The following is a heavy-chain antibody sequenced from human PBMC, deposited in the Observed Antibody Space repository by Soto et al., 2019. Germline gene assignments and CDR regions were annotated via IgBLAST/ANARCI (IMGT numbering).Heavy chain of an antibody. J-gene: IGHJ4*02. CDR2: IIPILGIA. V-gene: IGHV1-69*10. Sequence: GASVKVSCKASGGSFNSDTISWVRQAPGQGFEWMGRIIPILGIANNAQKFQGRLTITADKSTGTVYMELTSLRLDDTAVYYCARAGSAWIHLKSSDYWGQGTLVTVSS. D-gene: IGHD5-18*01. CDR3: ARAGSAWIHLKSSDY. CDR1: GGSFNSDT.